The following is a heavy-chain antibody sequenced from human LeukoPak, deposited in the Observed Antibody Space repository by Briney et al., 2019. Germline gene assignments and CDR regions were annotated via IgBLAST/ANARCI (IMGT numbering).Heavy chain of an antibody. CDR2: INHSGST. CDR1: GGSFSGYY. J-gene: IGHJ3*02. D-gene: IGHD5-24*01. Sequence: SETLSLTCAVYGGSFSGYYWSWIRQPPGKGLEWIGEINHSGSTNYNPSLKSRVTISVDTSKNQFSLKLSSVTAADTAVYYCARVGDGHKRGAFDIWGQGTMVTVSS. CDR3: ARVGDGHKRGAFDI. V-gene: IGHV4-34*01.